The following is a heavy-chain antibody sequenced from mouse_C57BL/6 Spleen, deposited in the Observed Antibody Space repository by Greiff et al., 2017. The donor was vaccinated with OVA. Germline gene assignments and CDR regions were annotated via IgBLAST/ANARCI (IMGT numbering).Heavy chain of an antibody. CDR3: ARHYYGSSYWYFDV. Sequence: QVQLQQSGPGLVAPSQRLSITCTVSGFSLTSYGVHWVRQPPGKGLEWLVVIWSDGSTNYNSALKSRLSISKDNSKSQVFLKMNSLQTDDTAMYYCARHYYGSSYWYFDVWGTGTTVTVSS. J-gene: IGHJ1*03. V-gene: IGHV2-6-1*01. D-gene: IGHD1-1*01. CDR1: GFSLTSYG. CDR2: IWSDGST.